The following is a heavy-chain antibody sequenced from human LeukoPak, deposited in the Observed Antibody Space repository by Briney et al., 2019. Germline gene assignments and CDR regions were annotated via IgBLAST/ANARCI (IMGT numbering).Heavy chain of an antibody. Sequence: GGSLRLSCAASGFTFSSYWVHWVRQAPGKGLVWVSRINSDGSSTSYADSVKGRFTISRDNAKNTLYLQMNSLRAEDTAVYYCAREFRIVGATYPAYWGQGTLVTVSS. J-gene: IGHJ4*02. CDR1: GFTFSSYW. V-gene: IGHV3-74*01. D-gene: IGHD1-26*01. CDR3: AREFRIVGATYPAY. CDR2: INSDGSST.